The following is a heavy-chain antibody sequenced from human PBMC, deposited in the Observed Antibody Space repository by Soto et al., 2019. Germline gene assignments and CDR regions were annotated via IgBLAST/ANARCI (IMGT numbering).Heavy chain of an antibody. CDR1: GGSISSYY. J-gene: IGHJ6*03. V-gene: IGHV4-59*01. CDR3: ARAAAGSYYYYYMDV. D-gene: IGHD6-13*01. CDR2: IYFSGST. Sequence: PSETLSLTCTVSGGSISSYYWSWIRQPPGKGLEWIGYIYFSGSTNYNPSLKSRVIISVDTSKNQFSLKLSSVTAADTAVYYCARAAAGSYYYYYMDVWGKGTTVTVSS.